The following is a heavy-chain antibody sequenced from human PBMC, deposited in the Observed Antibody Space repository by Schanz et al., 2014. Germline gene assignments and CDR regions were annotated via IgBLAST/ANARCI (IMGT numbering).Heavy chain of an antibody. CDR2: VSSDGNND. CDR1: GFTFSTHA. CDR3: VRDSFFAFDY. Sequence: VQLVESGGGVVQPGRSLRLSCAASGFTFSTHAMHWVRQAPGKGLEWEALVSSDGNNDYYTDSVKGRFTISRDNSKNTVHLQMNSLRAEDTAVYYCVRDSFFAFDYWGQGTLVTVSS. D-gene: IGHD3-3*01. V-gene: IGHV3-30*03. J-gene: IGHJ4*02.